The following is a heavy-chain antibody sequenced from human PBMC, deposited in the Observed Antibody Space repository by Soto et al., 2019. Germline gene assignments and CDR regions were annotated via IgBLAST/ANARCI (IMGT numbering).Heavy chain of an antibody. J-gene: IGHJ5*02. CDR2: IYYSGST. D-gene: IGHD6-13*01. V-gene: IGHV4-39*01. CDR1: GGSISSGSYY. CDR3: ARRKSYSSRRVWFDP. Sequence: PSETLSLTCTVSGGSISSGSYYWGWIRQPPGKGLEWIGSIYYSGSTYYNPSLKSRVTISVDTSKNQFSLKLSSVTAADTAVYYCARRKSYSSRRVWFDPWGQGTLVTVSS.